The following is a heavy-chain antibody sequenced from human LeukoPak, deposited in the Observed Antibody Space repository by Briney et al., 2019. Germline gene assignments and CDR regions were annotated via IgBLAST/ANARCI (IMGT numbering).Heavy chain of an antibody. V-gene: IGHV3-74*01. CDR1: GFTFSNYW. CDR2: INSDGINT. J-gene: IGHJ5*02. CDR3: ARDLGQYYDTSDNWFDP. Sequence: PGGSLRLSCAASGFTFSNYWMHWVRQAPGKGLVWVSRINSDGINTSYADSVKGRFTISRDNAKNTLNLQMSSLRAGDTAVYYCARDLGQYYDTSDNWFDPWGLGTLVTVSS. D-gene: IGHD3-22*01.